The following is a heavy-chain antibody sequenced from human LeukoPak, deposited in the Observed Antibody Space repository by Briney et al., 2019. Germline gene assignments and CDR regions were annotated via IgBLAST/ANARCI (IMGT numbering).Heavy chain of an antibody. J-gene: IGHJ4*02. V-gene: IGHV3-30*03. CDR3: RAATRYLDYYYDY. Sequence: PGGSLRLSCVASGFTFNLFGMHWVRQAPGKGLEWVAVISSDGSNKYYADSVKGRFIISRDNSEDTLYLQMSSLTNEDTAVYYCRAATRYLDYYYDYWGQGTLVTVSS. D-gene: IGHD3-22*01. CDR1: GFTFNLFG. CDR2: ISSDGSNK.